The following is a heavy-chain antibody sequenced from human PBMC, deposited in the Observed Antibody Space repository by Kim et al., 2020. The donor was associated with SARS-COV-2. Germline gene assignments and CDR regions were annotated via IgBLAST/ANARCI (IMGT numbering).Heavy chain of an antibody. J-gene: IGHJ2*01. Sequence: GGSLRLSCAVSRFTFSSYAMSWVRQAPGKGLEWVSAISGSGGSTYYADSVKGRFTISRDNSKNTLYLQMNSLRAEDTAVYYCARRACDCNSTWYFDPWGHGTLVTVSS. CDR1: RFTFSSYA. D-gene: IGHD2-21*02. CDR3: ARRACDCNSTWYFDP. V-gene: IGHV3-23*01. CDR2: ISGSGGST.